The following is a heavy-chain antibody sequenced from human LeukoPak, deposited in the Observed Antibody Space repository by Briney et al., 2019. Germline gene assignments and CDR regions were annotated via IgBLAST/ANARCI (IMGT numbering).Heavy chain of an antibody. V-gene: IGHV1-2*02. CDR3: ARELPYGPRNHYFDY. J-gene: IGHJ4*02. CDR1: GYTFTGYY. CDR2: INPNSGVT. D-gene: IGHD2-15*01. Sequence: GASVKVSCKASGYTFTGYYMHWVRQAPGQGLEWMGWINPNSGVTHYAQKFQGRVTMTSDTSISTAYMELSRLRSDDTAVYYCARELPYGPRNHYFDYWGQGTLVTVSS.